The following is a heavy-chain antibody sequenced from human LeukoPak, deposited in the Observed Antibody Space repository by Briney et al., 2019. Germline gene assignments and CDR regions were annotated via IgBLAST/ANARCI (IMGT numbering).Heavy chain of an antibody. CDR2: MNPDSGDT. J-gene: IGHJ4*02. CDR1: GYNFNDSD. CDR3: TRGWDY. V-gene: IGHV1-8*03. Sequence: GASVNVSCKASGYNFNDSDINWVRQATGQGLEWMGWMNPDSGDTGYAQKFQGRLTITRHMSSTTAYMELSRLRSDDTAVYYCTRGWDYWGQGTRVTVSS.